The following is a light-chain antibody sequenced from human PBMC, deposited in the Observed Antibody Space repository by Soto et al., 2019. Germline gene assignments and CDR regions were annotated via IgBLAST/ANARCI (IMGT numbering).Light chain of an antibody. CDR1: GSDVGGFNF. CDR2: DVS. CDR3: SSYTGTTTLGCV. Sequence: QSALTQPASVSGSPGQSITISCTGTGSDVGGFNFVSWYQQHPGKAPKLIIYDVSDRPSGVSNRFSGSKSGNTASLTISGLQTEDEATYYCSSYTGTTTLGCVFGTGTKLTVL. V-gene: IGLV2-14*03. J-gene: IGLJ1*01.